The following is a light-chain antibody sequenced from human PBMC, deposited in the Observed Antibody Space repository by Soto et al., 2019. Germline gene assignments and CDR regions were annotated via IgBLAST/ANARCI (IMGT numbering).Light chain of an antibody. J-gene: IGLJ2*01. Sequence: QLVLTQPASVSGSPGQPITISCTGASSDVGSFNLVSWYQQHPGEAPKLMIYEGNKRPSGVSDRFSGSKAGNTASLTISGLQAEDEADYYCCSYAGSSTSVVFGGGTKLTVL. CDR1: SSDVGSFNL. CDR3: CSYAGSSTSVV. CDR2: EGN. V-gene: IGLV2-23*01.